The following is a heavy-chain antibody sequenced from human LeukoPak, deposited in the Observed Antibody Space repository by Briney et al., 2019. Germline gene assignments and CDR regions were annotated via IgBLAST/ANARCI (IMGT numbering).Heavy chain of an antibody. J-gene: IGHJ4*02. Sequence: PGGSLRLSCAASGFTFSSYGMHWVRQAPGKGLEWVAVISYDGSNKYYADSVKGRFTISRDNSKNTLYLQMNSLRAEDTAVYYCAKLGVLGPPFTRRLGELSPEDYWGQGTLVTVSS. D-gene: IGHD3-16*02. CDR1: GFTFSSYG. CDR2: ISYDGSNK. V-gene: IGHV3-30*18. CDR3: AKLGVLGPPFTRRLGELSPEDY.